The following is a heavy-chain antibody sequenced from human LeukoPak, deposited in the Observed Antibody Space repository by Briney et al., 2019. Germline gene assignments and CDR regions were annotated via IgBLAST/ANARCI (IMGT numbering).Heavy chain of an antibody. D-gene: IGHD2-2*01. Sequence: GRSLRLSCAASGFTFSSFGMHWVRQAPGKGLEWVAVISYDGSNKDYADSVKGRFTISRDNSRNTLYLQMNSLRAEDTAVYYCARGAMTHDYWGQGTLVTVSS. V-gene: IGHV3-30*06. CDR2: ISYDGSNK. J-gene: IGHJ4*02. CDR1: GFTFSSFG. CDR3: ARGAMTHDY.